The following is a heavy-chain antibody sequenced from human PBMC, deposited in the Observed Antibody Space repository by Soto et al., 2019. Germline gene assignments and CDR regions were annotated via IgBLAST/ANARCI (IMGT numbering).Heavy chain of an antibody. V-gene: IGHV4-31*03. D-gene: IGHD2-2*01. Sequence: SETLSLTCTVSGGSISSGGYYWSWIRQYRGKGLEWIGYIYYNGNTYYNSSLKSRAIISVDTSKDQFSLKLSSVTAAVTAVYYCARDSPYCNGPTCASGSYPYYGMDVWGQGTTVTVSS. CDR2: IYYNGNT. J-gene: IGHJ6*02. CDR3: ARDSPYCNGPTCASGSYPYYGMDV. CDR1: GGSISSGGYY.